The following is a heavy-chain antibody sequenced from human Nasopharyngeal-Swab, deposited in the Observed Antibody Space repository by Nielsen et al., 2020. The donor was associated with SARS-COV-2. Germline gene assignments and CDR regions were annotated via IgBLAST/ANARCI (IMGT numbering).Heavy chain of an antibody. J-gene: IGHJ4*02. CDR1: GFIVSNTY. CDR3: ARGGGDAYNPIDF. D-gene: IGHD5-24*01. Sequence: GESLKISCAASGFIVSNTYMSWVRQAPGKGLEWVSLLYSGGNTYYTDSVKGRFTVSRDKSKNTLYPQMNSLRADDTAVYFCARGGGDAYNPIDFWGQGTLVTVSS. V-gene: IGHV3-53*01. CDR2: LYSGGNT.